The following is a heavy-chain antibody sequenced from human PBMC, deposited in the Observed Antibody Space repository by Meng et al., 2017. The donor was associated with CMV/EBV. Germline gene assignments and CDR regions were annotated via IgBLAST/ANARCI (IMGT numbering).Heavy chain of an antibody. CDR2: INHSGST. Sequence: QVQLQQLGAGPLKPSETLSLTCAVYGGSFSGYYWSWIRQPPGKGLEWIGEINHSGSTNYNPSLKSRVTISVDTSKNQFSLKLSSVAAADTAVYYCARGVGGWFDPWGQGTLVTVSS. D-gene: IGHD1-26*01. V-gene: IGHV4-34*01. CDR3: ARGVGGWFDP. CDR1: GGSFSGYY. J-gene: IGHJ5*02.